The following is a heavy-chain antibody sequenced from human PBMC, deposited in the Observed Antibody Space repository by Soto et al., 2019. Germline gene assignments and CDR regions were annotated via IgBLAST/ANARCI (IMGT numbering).Heavy chain of an antibody. CDR2: LSDSGGSR. V-gene: IGHV3-23*01. CDR3: AKVSSSWYAGFFDL. D-gene: IGHD6-13*01. CDR1: GFTFSSHA. Sequence: PGGSLRLSCTASGFTFSSHAMTWVRQAPGKGLEWVSGLSDSGGSRYYADSVKGRFTISRDNSMNTLYLQMKTLRAEDTAVYYCAKVSSSWYAGFFDLWGQGTLVTVSS. J-gene: IGHJ4*02.